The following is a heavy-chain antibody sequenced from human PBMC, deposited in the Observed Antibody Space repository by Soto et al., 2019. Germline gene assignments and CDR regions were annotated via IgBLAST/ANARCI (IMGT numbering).Heavy chain of an antibody. CDR2: IAYDGSSQ. CDR3: VGELSSRRLDY. D-gene: IGHD3-16*02. CDR1: GFIFSNHA. J-gene: IGHJ4*02. Sequence: QVQLVDSGRGMVQPGTSLRLSCAASGFIFSNHAMHWVRQAPGKGLEWVAGIAYDGSSQYYADSVRGRFTISRDNSRNTLYLQMSSLRVEDTAVYYCVGELSSRRLDYWGQGTLVTVSS. V-gene: IGHV3-30-3*01.